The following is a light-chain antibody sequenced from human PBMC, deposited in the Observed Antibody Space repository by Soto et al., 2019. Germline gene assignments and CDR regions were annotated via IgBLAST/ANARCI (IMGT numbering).Light chain of an antibody. CDR1: SSDVGGYNY. V-gene: IGLV2-8*01. Sequence: QSALTQPPSASGSPGQSVTISCTGTSSDVGGYNYVSWYQQHPGKAPKLMIYEVSKRPSGVPDRFSGSKSGNTASLTVSGLQAEDGADYYCCSYAGSNNFPYVFGTGTKLTVL. CDR3: CSYAGSNNFPYV. J-gene: IGLJ1*01. CDR2: EVS.